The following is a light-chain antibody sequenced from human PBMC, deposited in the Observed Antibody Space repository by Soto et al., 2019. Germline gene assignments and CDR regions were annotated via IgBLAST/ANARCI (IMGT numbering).Light chain of an antibody. CDR1: SSHVGLYDY. V-gene: IGLV2-14*01. J-gene: IGLJ1*01. CDR2: AGS. Sequence: QSALTQPASVSGTPGQTITISCTGTSSHVGLYDYVSWYQPHPGQAPQLMIYAGSNRPSGVSNRFSASKSGNTASLFISGLQAEDEADYYCSSYTSDSSYVFGSGTKVTVL. CDR3: SSYTSDSSYV.